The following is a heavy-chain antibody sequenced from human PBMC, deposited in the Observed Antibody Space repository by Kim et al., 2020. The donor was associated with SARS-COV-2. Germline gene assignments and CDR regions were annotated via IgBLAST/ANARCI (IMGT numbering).Heavy chain of an antibody. D-gene: IGHD6-19*01. CDR1: GFTFSGSA. CDR3: TRQGAYSSGWYGY. CDR2: IRSKANSYAT. J-gene: IGHJ4*02. Sequence: GGSLRLSCAASGFTFSGSAMHWVRQASGKGLEWVGRIRSKANSYATAYAASVKGRFTISRDDSKNTAYLQMNSLKTEDTAVYYCTRQGAYSSGWYGYWGQGTLVTVSS. V-gene: IGHV3-73*01.